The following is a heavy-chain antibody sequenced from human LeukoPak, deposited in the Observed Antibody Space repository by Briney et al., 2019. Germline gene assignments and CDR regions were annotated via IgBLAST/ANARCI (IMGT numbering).Heavy chain of an antibody. J-gene: IGHJ4*02. D-gene: IGHD2-15*01. CDR2: IYYSGST. CDR1: GGSISSSSYY. V-gene: IGHV4-39*07. CDR3: ASYCSGGGKRLCLDY. Sequence: PSETLSLTCTVSGGSISSSSYYWGWIRQPPGKGLEWIGSIYYSGSTYYNPSLKSRVTISVDTSKNQFSLKLSSVTAADTAVYYCASYCSGGGKRLCLDYWGQGTLVTVSS.